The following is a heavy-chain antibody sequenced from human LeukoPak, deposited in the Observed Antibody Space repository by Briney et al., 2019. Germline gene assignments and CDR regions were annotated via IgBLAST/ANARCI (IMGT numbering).Heavy chain of an antibody. V-gene: IGHV3-30*02. D-gene: IGHD6-19*01. Sequence: QPGGSLRLSCAASGFTCTTYGMHGVRQAPGKGLEGVGVIRYDGSNAYYADSVKGRFSISRDSSKSTVFLQMLSLRAEDTGIYYCSKDWYFSGVYPTVFDGWGQGTLVTVSS. J-gene: IGHJ4*02. CDR3: SKDWYFSGVYPTVFDG. CDR1: GFTCTTYG. CDR2: IRYDGSNA.